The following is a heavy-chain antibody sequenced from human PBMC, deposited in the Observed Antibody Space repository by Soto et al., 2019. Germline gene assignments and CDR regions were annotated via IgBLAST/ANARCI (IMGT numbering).Heavy chain of an antibody. CDR1: GGSISRDAYL. CDR3: AIASVITQEALA. D-gene: IGHD4-17*01. CDR2: IYYSGKT. Sequence: QVHLQESGPGLVKPSATLSLTCSVSGGSISRDAYLWSWVRQHPGKGLEWIGYIYYSGKTYFNPSLRSRLAISMNTSKNHFSLKLTSITAADTAVYYCAIASVITQEALAWGQGTLVTVSS. V-gene: IGHV4-31*03. J-gene: IGHJ3*01.